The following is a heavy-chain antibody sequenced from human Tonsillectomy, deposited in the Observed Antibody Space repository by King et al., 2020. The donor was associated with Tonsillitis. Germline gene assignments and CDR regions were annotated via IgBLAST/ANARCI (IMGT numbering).Heavy chain of an antibody. V-gene: IGHV3-30*18. J-gene: IGHJ3*02. CDR1: GFTFSSYG. CDR2: ISYDGSNK. CDR3: AKSVDLATDAVYI. Sequence: GQLVESGGGVVQPGRSLRLSCAASGFTFSSYGMDWVRQAPGKGLEWVTVISYDGSNKYYADSVKGRFTISRDNSKNTLYLQMNSLRAEDAAVYYCAKSVDLATDAVYIWGQGTMVTVSS. D-gene: IGHD5-24*01.